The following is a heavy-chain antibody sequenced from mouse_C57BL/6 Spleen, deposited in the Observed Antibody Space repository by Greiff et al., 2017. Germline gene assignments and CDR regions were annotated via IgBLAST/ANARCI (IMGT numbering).Heavy chain of an antibody. V-gene: IGHV1-26*01. Sequence: VQLQQSGPELVKPGASVKISCKASGYTFTDYYMNWVKQSHGKSLEWIGDINPNNGGTSYNQKFKGKATLTVDKSSSTAYMELRSLTSEDSAVYYCARGRVITTVVDYWGQGTTLTVSS. CDR1: GYTFTDYY. D-gene: IGHD1-1*01. J-gene: IGHJ2*01. CDR2: INPNNGGT. CDR3: ARGRVITTVVDY.